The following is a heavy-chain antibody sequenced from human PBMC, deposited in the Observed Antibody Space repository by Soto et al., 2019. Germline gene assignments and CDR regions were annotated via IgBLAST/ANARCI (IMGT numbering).Heavy chain of an antibody. CDR3: AKSLVAPCGMSYYYYYMDV. J-gene: IGHJ6*03. CDR2: IYYSGST. V-gene: IGHV4-59*01. Sequence: QVQLQESGPGLVKPSETLSLTCTVSGASISSYYWSWIRQPPGKGLEWIGYIYYSGSTNYNPSLKSRVSTSVDTSKNQLSLKLSSVTAADTAVYYCAKSLVAPCGMSYYYYYMDVWGKGTTVTVSS. D-gene: IGHD5-12*01. CDR1: GASISSYY.